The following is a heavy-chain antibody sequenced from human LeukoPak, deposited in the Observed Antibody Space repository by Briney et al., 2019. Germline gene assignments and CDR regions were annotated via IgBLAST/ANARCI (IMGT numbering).Heavy chain of an antibody. V-gene: IGHV3-33*01. D-gene: IGHD5-12*01. CDR2: IAYDGSRA. CDR3: TRYNDYHFDY. CDR1: GFTFGGYG. Sequence: PGGSLRLSCAGSGFTFGGYGMHWFRQTPGKGLEWVAVIAYDGSRAFYADSVKGRFTISRDNSKNTMSVQMDDLRAEDTAVYYCTRYNDYHFDYWGQGTLVNVSS. J-gene: IGHJ4*02.